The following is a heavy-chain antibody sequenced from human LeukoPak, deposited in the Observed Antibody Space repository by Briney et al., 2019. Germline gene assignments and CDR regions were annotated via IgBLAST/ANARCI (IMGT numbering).Heavy chain of an antibody. J-gene: IGHJ5*02. CDR2: IYYSGST. D-gene: IGHD1-26*01. Sequence: SETLSLTXTVSGGSISSYYWSWIRQTPGKGLEWIGYIYYSGSTNYNPSLKSRVTISVDTSKNQFSLKLSSVTAADTAVYYCARDYSGFDPWGQGTLVTVSS. CDR1: GGSISSYY. CDR3: ARDYSGFDP. V-gene: IGHV4-59*01.